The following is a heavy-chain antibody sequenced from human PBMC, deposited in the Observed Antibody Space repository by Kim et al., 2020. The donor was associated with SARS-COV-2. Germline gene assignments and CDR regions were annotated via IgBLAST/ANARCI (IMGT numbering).Heavy chain of an antibody. D-gene: IGHD2-21*01. J-gene: IGHJ4*02. Sequence: CNPSLDRRVTISVDTSRNQCSLKLSSVTAADTAVYYCAREDRPWFVSDYWGQGTLVTVSS. V-gene: IGHV4-39*01. CDR3: AREDRPWFVSDY.